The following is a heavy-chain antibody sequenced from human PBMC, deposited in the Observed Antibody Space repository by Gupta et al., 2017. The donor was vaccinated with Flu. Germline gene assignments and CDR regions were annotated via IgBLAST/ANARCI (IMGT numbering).Heavy chain of an antibody. Sequence: QGLEWMGWINPNSGGTNYAQKFQGRVTMTRDTSISTAYMELSRLRSDDTAVYYCAREECSGGSCYPRGWFDPWGQGTLVTVSS. CDR2: INPNSGGT. CDR3: AREECSGGSCYPRGWFDP. J-gene: IGHJ5*02. D-gene: IGHD2-15*01. V-gene: IGHV1-2*02.